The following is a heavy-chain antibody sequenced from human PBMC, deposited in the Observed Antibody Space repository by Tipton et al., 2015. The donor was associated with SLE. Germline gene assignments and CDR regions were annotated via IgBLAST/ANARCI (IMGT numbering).Heavy chain of an antibody. D-gene: IGHD3-16*01. V-gene: IGHV4-61*01. J-gene: IGHJ6*03. Sequence: TLSLTCTVSGGSISSGSYYWSWIRQPPGKGLEWIGYIYYSGGTNYNPPLKSRVTISVDTSKNQFSLKLSSVTAADTAVYYCARWGGRDYYYYMDVWGKGTTVTVSS. CDR1: GGSISSGSYY. CDR3: ARWGGRDYYYYMDV. CDR2: IYYSGGT.